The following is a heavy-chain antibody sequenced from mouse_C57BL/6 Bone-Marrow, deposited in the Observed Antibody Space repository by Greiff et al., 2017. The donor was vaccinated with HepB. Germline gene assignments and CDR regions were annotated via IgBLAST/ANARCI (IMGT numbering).Heavy chain of an antibody. CDR3: ARDGSSYRYFDV. D-gene: IGHD1-1*01. Sequence: EVQLVESGGGLVQPGGSRKLSCAASGFTFSSFGMHWVRQAPEKGLEWVAYISSGSSTIYYADTVKGRFTISRDNPKNTLFLQMTSLSSEDTAMYYCARDGSSYRYFDVWGEGTTVTVSS. V-gene: IGHV5-17*02. J-gene: IGHJ1*01. CDR2: ISSGSSTI. CDR1: GFTFSSFG.